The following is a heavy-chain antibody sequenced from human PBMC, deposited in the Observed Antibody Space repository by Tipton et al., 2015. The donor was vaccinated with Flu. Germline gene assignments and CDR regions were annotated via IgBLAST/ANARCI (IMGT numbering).Heavy chain of an antibody. J-gene: IGHJ4*02. Sequence: TLSLTCTVSSGSIRSTNYLCAWIRQPPGKRLELIGSIYPSGTTYYNPSLKSRVTISVDTSKSQFSLRVTSVSAADTAVYYCVRIEGAFEAGQCVSTNCWINSWGQGTLVTVSP. CDR1: SGSIRSTNYL. CDR3: VRIEGAFEAGQCVSTNCWINS. CDR2: IYPSGTT. D-gene: IGHD2-2*01. V-gene: IGHV4-39*01.